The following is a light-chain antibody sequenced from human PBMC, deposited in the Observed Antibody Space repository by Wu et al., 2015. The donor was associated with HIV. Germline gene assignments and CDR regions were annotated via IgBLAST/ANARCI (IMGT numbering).Light chain of an antibody. CDR1: QSVDNNY. Sequence: ENVLTQSPGTLSLSPGESATLSCRASQSVDNNYLAWYQQRSGQAPRLLIYAASSRAAGIPVRFSGSGPGTDFSLTISRLEPEDFALYYCHQYGASFRVTFGQGTRLEIK. J-gene: IGKJ5*01. CDR2: AAS. CDR3: HQYGASFRVT. V-gene: IGKV3-20*01.